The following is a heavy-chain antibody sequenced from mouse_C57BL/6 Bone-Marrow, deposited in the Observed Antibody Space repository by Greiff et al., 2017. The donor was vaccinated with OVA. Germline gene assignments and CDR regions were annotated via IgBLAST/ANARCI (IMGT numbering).Heavy chain of an antibody. V-gene: IGHV1-69*01. CDR3: ARIPCYRSYRYFDV. D-gene: IGHD2-14*01. CDR2: IDPSDSNT. J-gene: IGHJ1*03. CDR1: GYTFTSYW. Sequence: QVQLQQPGAELVMPGASVKLSCKASGYTFTSYWMHWVKQKPGQGLEWIGEIDPSDSNTNYNQKFKGKFTLTVDKSSSTAFLQLSSLTSEDSAVYYCARIPCYRSYRYFDVWGTGTTVTVSS.